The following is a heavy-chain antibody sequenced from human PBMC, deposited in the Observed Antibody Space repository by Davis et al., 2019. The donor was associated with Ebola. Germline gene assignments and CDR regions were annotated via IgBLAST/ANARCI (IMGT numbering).Heavy chain of an antibody. D-gene: IGHD3-22*01. V-gene: IGHV1-69*13. Sequence: SVKVSCKASGGTFSSSGISWVRQAPGQGLDWMGGIIPVSGVPKYAQDFQGRVTITADESTSTAYMELSSLRSEDTAMYYCARDRYSDGSGYFFEQSHWGQGTLVTVSS. CDR3: ARDRYSDGSGYFFEQSH. J-gene: IGHJ4*02. CDR1: GGTFSSSG. CDR2: IIPVSGVP.